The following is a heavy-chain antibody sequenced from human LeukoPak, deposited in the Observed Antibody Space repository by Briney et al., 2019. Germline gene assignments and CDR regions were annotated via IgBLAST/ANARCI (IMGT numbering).Heavy chain of an antibody. CDR1: GGSISSSSYY. D-gene: IGHD5-24*01. CDR2: IYYSGST. V-gene: IGHV4-39*01. Sequence: SETLSRACTVSGGSISSSSYYWGWIRQAPGKGLEWIGSIYYSGSTYYNPSLKSRVTISVDTSKNQFSLKLSSVTAADTAVYYCARHRDGYNEVFDYWGQGTLVTVSS. J-gene: IGHJ4*02. CDR3: ARHRDGYNEVFDY.